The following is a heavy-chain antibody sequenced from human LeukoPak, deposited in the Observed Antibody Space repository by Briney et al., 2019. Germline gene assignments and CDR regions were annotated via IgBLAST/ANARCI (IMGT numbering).Heavy chain of an antibody. J-gene: IGHJ3*02. CDR3: ARRLAAAGAFPFDI. CDR2: IYTSGST. Sequence: SETLSLTCTVSGGSISSGSYYWSWIRQPAGKGLEWIGRIYTSGSTNYNPSLKSRVTISVDTSKYQFSLKLSSATAADTAVYYCARRLAAAGAFPFDIWGQGTMVTVSS. V-gene: IGHV4-61*02. CDR1: GGSISSGSYY. D-gene: IGHD6-13*01.